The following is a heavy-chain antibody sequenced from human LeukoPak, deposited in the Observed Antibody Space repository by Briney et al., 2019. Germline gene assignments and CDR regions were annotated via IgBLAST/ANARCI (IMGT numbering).Heavy chain of an antibody. V-gene: IGHV5-51*01. CDR1: GYTFPNYW. Sequence: PGESLKISCKGSGYTFPNYWIGWVRQRPGKGLEWMGIIYPSDSNTRYSPSFQGQVTISADKSISTAYLQWSSLKASDTAMYYCARFAYGSDYFPGHYWGQGTLVTVSS. J-gene: IGHJ4*02. CDR3: ARFAYGSDYFPGHY. CDR2: IYPSDSNT. D-gene: IGHD3-22*01.